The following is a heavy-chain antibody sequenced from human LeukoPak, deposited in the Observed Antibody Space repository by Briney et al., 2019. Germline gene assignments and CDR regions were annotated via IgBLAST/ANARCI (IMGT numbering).Heavy chain of an antibody. V-gene: IGHV3-43*02. D-gene: IGHD3-10*01. Sequence: PGGSLGLSCAASGFTFDDYAMHWVRQAPGKGLEWVSLISGDGGSTYYADSVKGRFTISRDTSKNSLYLQMNSLRTEDTALYYCATDHSGYGSGSYWGLGVIGVVYYYYGMDVWGQGTTVTVSS. CDR2: ISGDGGST. CDR3: ATDHSGYGSGSYWGLGVIGVVYYYYGMDV. CDR1: GFTFDDYA. J-gene: IGHJ6*02.